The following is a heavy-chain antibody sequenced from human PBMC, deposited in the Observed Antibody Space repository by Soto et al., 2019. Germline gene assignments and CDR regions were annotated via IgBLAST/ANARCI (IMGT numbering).Heavy chain of an antibody. D-gene: IGHD1-7*01. CDR2: MNPNSGGS. Sequence: QVHLVQSGAEVKKPGASVKVSCMASGYNFIAQNIHWVRQAPGLGLEWLGKMNPNSGGSDYAQEVQGRVTVTRDTSISTVYMELTSLNSDDTAVYYCARERHLNSPSDAFDLWGQGTMVIVSS. CDR1: GYNFIAQN. V-gene: IGHV1-2*02. CDR3: ARERHLNSPSDAFDL. J-gene: IGHJ3*01.